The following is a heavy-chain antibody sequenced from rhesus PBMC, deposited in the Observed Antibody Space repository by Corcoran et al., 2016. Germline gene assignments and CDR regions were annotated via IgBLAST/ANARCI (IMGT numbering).Heavy chain of an antibody. J-gene: IGHJ5-1*01. CDR1: GGSITGYY. V-gene: IGHV4-73*01. CDR3: ARDICTSTTCYVSYDV. CDR2: IDGNSAST. D-gene: IGHD2-2*01. Sequence: QVKLQQWGEGLVKPSETLSLTCAVYGGSITGYYWSWIRQPPGKGLEWIGNIDGNSASTNYNPSLKNRVTISKDTSKNQFSLKLSSVTAADTAVYYCARDICTSTTCYVSYDVWGPGVLVTVSS.